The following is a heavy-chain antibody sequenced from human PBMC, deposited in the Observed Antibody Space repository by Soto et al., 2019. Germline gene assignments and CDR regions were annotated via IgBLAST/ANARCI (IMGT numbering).Heavy chain of an antibody. Sequence: QVTLKESGPVLVKPTETLTLTCTVSGFSLSNARMGVSWIRQPPGKALEWVAHIFSNDEKSYSTSLKSRLTISKDTSKSQVVLTMTNMDPVDTATYYCARLRRITMVRGVYDAFDIWGQGTMVTVSS. V-gene: IGHV2-26*01. CDR3: ARLRRITMVRGVYDAFDI. J-gene: IGHJ3*02. CDR2: IFSNDEK. CDR1: GFSLSNARMG. D-gene: IGHD3-10*01.